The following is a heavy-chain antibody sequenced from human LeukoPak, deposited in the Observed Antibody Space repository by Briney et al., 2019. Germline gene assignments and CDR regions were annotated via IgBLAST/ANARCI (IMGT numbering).Heavy chain of an antibody. CDR3: ARDRGRNY. D-gene: IGHD1-26*01. J-gene: IGHJ4*02. Sequence: SETLSLTCAVYGGSFSGYYWNWIRQPPGKGLEWIGYIYYSGSTYYNPSLKSRVTISVDTSKNQFSLKLSSVTAADTAVYYCARDRGRNYWGQGTLVTVSS. CDR1: GGSFSGYY. CDR2: IYYSGST. V-gene: IGHV4-30-4*08.